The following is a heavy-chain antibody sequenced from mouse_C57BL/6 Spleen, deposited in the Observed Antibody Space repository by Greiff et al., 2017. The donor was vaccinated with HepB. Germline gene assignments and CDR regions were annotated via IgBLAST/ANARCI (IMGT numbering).Heavy chain of an antibody. J-gene: IGHJ2*01. D-gene: IGHD3-1*01. CDR1: GYAFTNYL. Sequence: QVQLQQSGAELVRPGTSVKVSCKASGYAFTNYLIEWVKQRPGQGLEWIGVINPGSGGTNYNEKFKGKATLTADKSSSTAYMQLSSLTSEDSAVYVCARESSFDYWGQGTTLTVSS. CDR3: ARESSFDY. CDR2: INPGSGGT. V-gene: IGHV1-54*01.